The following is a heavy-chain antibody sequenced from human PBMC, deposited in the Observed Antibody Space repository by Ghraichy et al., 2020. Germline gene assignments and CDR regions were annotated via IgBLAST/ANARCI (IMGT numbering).Heavy chain of an antibody. J-gene: IGHJ6*02. Sequence: GGSLRLSCAASGFTFSSYAMSWVRQAPGKGLEWVSAISGSGGSTYYADSVKGRFTISRDNSKNTLYLQMNSLRAEDTAVYYCAKRGVGELYYYYGMDVWGQGTTVTVSS. CDR1: GFTFSSYA. CDR2: ISGSGGST. D-gene: IGHD1-26*01. CDR3: AKRGVGELYYYYGMDV. V-gene: IGHV3-23*01.